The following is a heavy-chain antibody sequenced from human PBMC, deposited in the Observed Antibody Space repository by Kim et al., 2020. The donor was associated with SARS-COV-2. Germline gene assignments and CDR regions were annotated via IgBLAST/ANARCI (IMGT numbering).Heavy chain of an antibody. J-gene: IGHJ4*02. CDR3: AKGGYCSGGSCYPVDY. Sequence: GGSLRLSCAASGFTFSSYGMHWVRQAPGKGLEWVAVISYDGSNKYYADSVKGRFTISRDNSKNTLYLQMNSLRAEDTAVYYCAKGGYCSGGSCYPVDYWGQGTLVTVSS. CDR1: GFTFSSYG. CDR2: ISYDGSNK. V-gene: IGHV3-30*18. D-gene: IGHD2-15*01.